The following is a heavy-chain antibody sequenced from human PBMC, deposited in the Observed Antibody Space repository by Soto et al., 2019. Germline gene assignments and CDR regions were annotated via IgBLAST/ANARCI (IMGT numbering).Heavy chain of an antibody. D-gene: IGHD3-3*01. Sequence: PGGSLRLSCTASGFTFSTSAMSWVRQAPGRGLEWVSGISGSGAGTYYADSVKGRFSISRDNSKNTLYLQMSGLRAEDAAVYYCAKGPTIFGAVISFDYYYGMYVWGQGTPVTV. CDR2: ISGSGAGT. J-gene: IGHJ6*02. V-gene: IGHV3-23*01. CDR3: AKGPTIFGAVISFDYYYGMYV. CDR1: GFTFSTSA.